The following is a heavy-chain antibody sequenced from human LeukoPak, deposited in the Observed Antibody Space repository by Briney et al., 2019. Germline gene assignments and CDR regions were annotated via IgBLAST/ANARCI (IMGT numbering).Heavy chain of an antibody. D-gene: IGHD3-10*01. CDR3: ARDPMVRGPPSYYFDY. Sequence: PGGSLRLSCAASGFTFSSYGMHWVRQAPGKGLEWVAVTWYDGSNKYYADSVKGRFTISRDNSKNTLYLQMNSLRAEDTAVYYCARDPMVRGPPSYYFDYWGQGTLVTVSS. J-gene: IGHJ4*02. CDR2: TWYDGSNK. CDR1: GFTFSSYG. V-gene: IGHV3-33*01.